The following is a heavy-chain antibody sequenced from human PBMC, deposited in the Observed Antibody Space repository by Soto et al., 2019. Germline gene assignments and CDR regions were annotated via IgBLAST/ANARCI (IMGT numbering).Heavy chain of an antibody. D-gene: IGHD4-17*01. CDR1: GFSLSNPRMG. V-gene: IGHV2-26*01. CDR3: ARIDTVSIGAFDY. J-gene: IGHJ4*02. CDR2: IFSNDEK. Sequence: QVTLKESGPVLVKPTETLTLTCTVSGFSLSNPRMGVSWIRQPPGKALEWLAHIFSNDEKSYSTSLKSRLTXSXDXXKSQVVLTMTNMDPVDTATYYCARIDTVSIGAFDYWGQGTLVSVSS.